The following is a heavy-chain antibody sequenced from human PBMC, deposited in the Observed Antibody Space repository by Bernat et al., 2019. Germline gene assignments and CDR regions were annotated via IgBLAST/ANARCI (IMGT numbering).Heavy chain of an antibody. D-gene: IGHD6-19*01. J-gene: IGHJ4*02. V-gene: IGHV1-3*01. CDR3: ARRVAGSRGADY. CDR2: INAGNGNT. Sequence: QVQLVQSGAEVKKPGASVKVSCKASGYTFTSYAMHWVRQAPGQRLEWMGWINAGNGNTKYSQKFQGRVTITRDTSASTAYMELSSLRSEDTAVYYCARRVAGSRGADYWGQGPLVTVSS. CDR1: GYTFTSYA.